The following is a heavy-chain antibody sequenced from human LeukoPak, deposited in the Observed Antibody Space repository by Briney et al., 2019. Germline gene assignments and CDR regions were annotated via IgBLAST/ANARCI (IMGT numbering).Heavy chain of an antibody. Sequence: ASVKVSCKASGYTFSGYYIHWVRQAPGQGLEWMGWINPNSGGTNYAQKFQGRVTMTRDTSISTAYMELSRLRSDDTAVYYCARDLDLTVAVAGMEHHNWFDPWGQGTLVTVSS. CDR1: GYTFSGYY. V-gene: IGHV1-2*02. CDR2: INPNSGGT. D-gene: IGHD6-19*01. CDR3: ARDLDLTVAVAGMEHHNWFDP. J-gene: IGHJ5*02.